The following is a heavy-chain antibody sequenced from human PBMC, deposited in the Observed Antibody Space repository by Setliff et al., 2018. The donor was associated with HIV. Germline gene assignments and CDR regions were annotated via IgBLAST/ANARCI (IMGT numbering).Heavy chain of an antibody. CDR2: ISVSGGNT. Sequence: GGSLRLSCAVSGFTLYAMSWVRQAPGKGLEWVSGISVSGGNTYYPDSVKGRFTISRDNSKNTLYLQMNSLRAEDTAVYYCAKDLHSSSWYPHSPWYFDLWGQGTLVTVSS. V-gene: IGHV3-23*01. J-gene: IGHJ2*01. CDR3: AKDLHSSSWYPHSPWYFDL. CDR1: GFTLYA. D-gene: IGHD6-13*01.